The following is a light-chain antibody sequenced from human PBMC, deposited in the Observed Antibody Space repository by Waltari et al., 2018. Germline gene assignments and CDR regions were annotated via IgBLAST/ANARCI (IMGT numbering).Light chain of an antibody. CDR2: VNSDGSH. CDR3: ETGGHGTWV. V-gene: IGLV4-69*01. CDR1: SGHSTNV. J-gene: IGLJ3*02. Sequence: QLVLTQSPSASASLGDSVKLTCTLSSGHSTNVLAWHQQQPERGPRYLMKVNSDGSHSKGDEIPDRFSGSSSGAERYLTISSLQSEDEADYYCETGGHGTWVFGGGTKLTVL.